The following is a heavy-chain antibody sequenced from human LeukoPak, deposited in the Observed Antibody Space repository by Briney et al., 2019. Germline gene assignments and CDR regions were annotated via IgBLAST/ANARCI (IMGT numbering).Heavy chain of an antibody. CDR1: GGSISSGDYY. J-gene: IGHJ3*02. D-gene: IGHD4-23*01. CDR3: ARALSSDYGGNSWAFDI. CDR2: IYYSGST. Sequence: SQTLSLTCTVSGGSISSGDYYWSWVRQPPGKGLEWIGYIYYSGSTYYNPSLKSRVTMSVDTSKNQFSLKLSSVTAADTAVYYCARALSSDYGGNSWAFDIWGQGTMVTVSS. V-gene: IGHV4-30-4*08.